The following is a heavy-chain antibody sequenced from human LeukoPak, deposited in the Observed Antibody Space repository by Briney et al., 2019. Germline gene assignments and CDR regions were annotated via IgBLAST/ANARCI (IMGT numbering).Heavy chain of an antibody. J-gene: IGHJ3*02. CDR3: ARRIVVLDAFDI. CDR1: GFTFDGYA. D-gene: IGHD3-22*01. Sequence: PGGSLRLSCAASGFTFDGYAMHWVRQGPGKGLEWVSGISWNSVNIGYADSVKGRFTISRDNAKNSLYLQMSSLRAADTAVYYCARRIVVLDAFDIWGQGTMVTVSS. V-gene: IGHV3-9*01. CDR2: ISWNSVNI.